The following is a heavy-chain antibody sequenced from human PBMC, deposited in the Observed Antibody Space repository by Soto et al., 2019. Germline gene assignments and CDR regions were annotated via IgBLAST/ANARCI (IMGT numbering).Heavy chain of an antibody. J-gene: IGHJ5*02. V-gene: IGHV2-5*02. D-gene: IGHD3-16*01. Sequence: QITLKESGPTLVNPTQTLTLTCTFSGFSLSSSGVGVAWIRQPPGKALEWLALISWDGDKYYSPALKNRLSISKDTSENHVGLTLTNVDPVDTGTYFCAHRPSDYIWGSYPTWGQGTRVTVSS. CDR1: GFSLSSSGVG. CDR3: AHRPSDYIWGSYPT. CDR2: ISWDGDK.